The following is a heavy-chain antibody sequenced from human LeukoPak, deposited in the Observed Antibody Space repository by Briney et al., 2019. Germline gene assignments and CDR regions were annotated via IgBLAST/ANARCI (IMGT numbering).Heavy chain of an antibody. D-gene: IGHD3-22*01. J-gene: IGHJ3*02. V-gene: IGHV3-23*01. CDR1: GITFRIYA. CDR2: ISGSGSMT. Sequence: PGGSLRLSCAGSGITFRIYAMTWVRQAPGKGLEWVSAISGSGSMTYYADSVKGRFTILRDKSNNTLYLQMNSLRAEDTALYYCAKTGDYFDSTDYYRPDAFDIWGQGTMVTVSS. CDR3: AKTGDYFDSTDYYRPDAFDI.